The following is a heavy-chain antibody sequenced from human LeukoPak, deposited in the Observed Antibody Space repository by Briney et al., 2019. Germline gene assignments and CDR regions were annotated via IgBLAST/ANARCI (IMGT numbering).Heavy chain of an antibody. CDR1: GDSVSSSHW. CDR2: IYHSGST. CDR3: AEEHLATSGVFH. Sequence: PSETLSLTCAVSGDSVSSSHWWSWVRPPPGKELEWIGEIYHSGSTNYNPSLKSRVTISVDTSKNQFSLKLTSLTAADTAVYYCAEEHLATSGVFHWGQGTLVTVSS. J-gene: IGHJ4*02. V-gene: IGHV4-4*02. D-gene: IGHD5-24*01.